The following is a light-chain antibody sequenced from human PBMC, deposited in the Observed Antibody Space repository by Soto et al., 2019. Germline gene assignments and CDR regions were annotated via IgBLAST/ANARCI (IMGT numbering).Light chain of an antibody. CDR1: QGISSY. Sequence: DIPLTQSPSFLSASVGDRVTITCRASQGISSYLAWYQQPTGKAPKLLIYGASTLQRGVSSRFSGSGSGTEFTLTISSLQPEDFATYYCQHLNTYPRTFGQGTKLEVK. V-gene: IGKV1-9*01. J-gene: IGKJ2*01. CDR3: QHLNTYPRT. CDR2: GAS.